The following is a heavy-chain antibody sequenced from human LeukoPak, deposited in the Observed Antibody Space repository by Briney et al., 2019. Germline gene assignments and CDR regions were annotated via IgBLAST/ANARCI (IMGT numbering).Heavy chain of an antibody. J-gene: IGHJ2*01. CDR3: ARVGGYGSYVSPSNWYFAL. CDR1: GFTVSNNY. CDR2: IYSGGST. Sequence: PGGSLTLSCAASGFTVSNNYMNWVRQAPGKGLEWVSDIYSGGSTDYADSVKGRFTISRDNSKNTLYLQMNNLRAEDTAVYYCARVGGYGSYVSPSNWYFALWGRGTLVTVSS. V-gene: IGHV3-53*01. D-gene: IGHD1-26*01.